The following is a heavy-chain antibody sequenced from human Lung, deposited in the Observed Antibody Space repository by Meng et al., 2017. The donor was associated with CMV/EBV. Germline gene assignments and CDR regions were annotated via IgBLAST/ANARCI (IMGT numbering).Heavy chain of an antibody. CDR2: IHYSGSS. V-gene: IGHV4-30-4*08. D-gene: IGHD1-26*01. J-gene: IGHJ4*02. CDR3: ARVDRAVDY. CDR1: GASITSDDDF. Sequence: SETLSLTCTVSGASITSDDDFWIWIRQPPGKGLEWIGYIHYSGSSHYNASLKSRLTMSVDTPKNQFSLKLNSVTAADTAVYYCARVDRAVDYWGQGTLVTVSS.